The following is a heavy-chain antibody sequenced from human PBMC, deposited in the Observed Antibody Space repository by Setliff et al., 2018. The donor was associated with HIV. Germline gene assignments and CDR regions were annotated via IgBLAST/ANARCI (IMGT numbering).Heavy chain of an antibody. CDR2: VSVYNGNT. CDR1: GYSFTFYG. D-gene: IGHD3-10*01. J-gene: IGHJ3*02. Sequence: ASVKVSCKASGYSFTFYGLHWVRQAPGQGLEWMGWVSVYNGNTKYAENFQDRLTLTTGASTGTGFMELRGLRSDDTAVYYCATPGVGAGAFDIWGQGTMVTVSS. V-gene: IGHV1-18*04. CDR3: ATPGVGAGAFDI.